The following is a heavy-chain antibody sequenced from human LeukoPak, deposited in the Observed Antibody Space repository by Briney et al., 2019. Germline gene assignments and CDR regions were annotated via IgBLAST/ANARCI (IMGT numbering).Heavy chain of an antibody. CDR1: GFTFSSCP. CDR3: VRETPNGSSDC. Sequence: GGSLRLSCAASGFTFSSCPMHWVRQAPGKGLEYVSAISGNGGSTYYANSVRGRFTISRDNSKNTLYLQMDSLRAEDMAMYYCVRETPNGSSDCWGQGTLVIVSS. J-gene: IGHJ4*02. V-gene: IGHV3-64*01. CDR2: ISGNGGST. D-gene: IGHD1-26*01.